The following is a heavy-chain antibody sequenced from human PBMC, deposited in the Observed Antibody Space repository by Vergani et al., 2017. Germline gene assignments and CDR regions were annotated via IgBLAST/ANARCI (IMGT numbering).Heavy chain of an antibody. CDR2: ISPGASTV. D-gene: IGHD1-1*01. Sequence: LEESGGGSVKPGGSLRLSCAASGFKFSDHYMSWIRQAPGTGLEWVSHISPGASTVSYTDSVTGRFTFSRDNDNNSLTLDMTTLRVEDTAVYYCAKNPGISTTRHCYAMDVWGQGTTVTVSS. CDR1: GFKFSDHY. CDR3: AKNPGISTTRHCYAMDV. J-gene: IGHJ6*02. V-gene: IGHV3-11*04.